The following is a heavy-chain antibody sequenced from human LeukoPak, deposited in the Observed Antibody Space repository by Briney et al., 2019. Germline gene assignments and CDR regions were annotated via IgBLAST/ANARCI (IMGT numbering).Heavy chain of an antibody. CDR3: ARERSSGYYSYYFDY. D-gene: IGHD3-22*01. Sequence: VGSLRLSCAASGFTVSSNYMSWVRQAPGKGLEWVSVIYSGGSTYYADSVKGRFTISRDNSKNTLYLQMNSLRAEDTAVYYCARERSSGYYSYYFDYWGQGTLVTVSS. J-gene: IGHJ4*02. CDR2: IYSGGST. CDR1: GFTVSSNY. V-gene: IGHV3-53*01.